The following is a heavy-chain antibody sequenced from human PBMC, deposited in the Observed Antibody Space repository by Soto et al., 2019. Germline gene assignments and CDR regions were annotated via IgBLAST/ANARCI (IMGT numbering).Heavy chain of an antibody. Sequence: QVQLVQSGAEVKKPGSSVKVSCKASGGTFSSYAISWVRQAPGQGLEWMGGIIPIFGTTNYAQKFQGRVTSTADESTSTAYMELNSLRSEDTAVYYWARVVTVVKSFHYWYFDLWGRGTLVTVSS. CDR1: GGTFSSYA. CDR2: IIPIFGTT. J-gene: IGHJ2*01. CDR3: ARVVTVVKSFHYWYFDL. V-gene: IGHV1-69*12. D-gene: IGHD2-15*01.